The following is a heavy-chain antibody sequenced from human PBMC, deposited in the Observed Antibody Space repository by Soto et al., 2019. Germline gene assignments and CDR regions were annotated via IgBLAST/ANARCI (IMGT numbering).Heavy chain of an antibody. CDR2: ISPYKGNT. V-gene: IGHV1-18*01. CDR1: GYTFHNYG. Sequence: ASVKVSCRASGYTFHNYGITWVRQAPGQGFEWMGWISPYKGNTNYAQKLQGRVTMTTDTSTSTAYMELRSLRSDDTAIYYCARDLDGSGSYYTDYWGQGTLVTVSS. J-gene: IGHJ4*02. D-gene: IGHD3-10*01. CDR3: ARDLDGSGSYYTDY.